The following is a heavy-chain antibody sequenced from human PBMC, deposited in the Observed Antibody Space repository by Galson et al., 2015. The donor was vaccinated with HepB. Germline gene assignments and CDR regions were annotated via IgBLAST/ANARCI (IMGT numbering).Heavy chain of an antibody. CDR2: ISSSSSTI. V-gene: IGHV3-48*02. Sequence: SLRLSCAASGFTFSSYSMNWVRQAPGKGLEWVSYISSSSSTIYYADSVKGRFTISRDNAKNSLYLQMNSLRDEDTAVYYCARDQGRISPPVLVYYYYYGMDVWGQGTTVTVSS. J-gene: IGHJ6*02. CDR1: GFTFSSYS. D-gene: IGHD1-1*01. CDR3: ARDQGRISPPVLVYYYYYGMDV.